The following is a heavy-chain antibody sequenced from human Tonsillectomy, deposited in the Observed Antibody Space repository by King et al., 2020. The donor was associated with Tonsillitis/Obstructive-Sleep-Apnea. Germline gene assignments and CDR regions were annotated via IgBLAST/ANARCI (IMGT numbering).Heavy chain of an antibody. CDR2: IWYDVSNT. J-gene: IGHJ4*02. Sequence: VQLVESGGGVAQPGRSLRLSCAASGFIFSSYGMHWVRQAPGKGLEWVAVIWYDVSNTYYADSVKGRFTISRDNSKNTLYLQMNSLRAEDTAVYYCARDISNWNYASDYWGQGTLVTVSS. D-gene: IGHD1-7*01. CDR3: ARDISNWNYASDY. CDR1: GFIFSSYG. V-gene: IGHV3-33*01.